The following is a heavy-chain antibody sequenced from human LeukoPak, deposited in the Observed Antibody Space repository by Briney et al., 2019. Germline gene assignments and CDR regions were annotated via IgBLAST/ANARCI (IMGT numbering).Heavy chain of an antibody. D-gene: IGHD3-10*01. J-gene: IGHJ4*02. CDR3: ATEAPRSYRFDY. CDR2: VYTDGGTI. CDR1: GNIFTNYH. Sequence: ASVKVSCKASGNIFTNYHIHWVRLAPGRGLEWMGAVYTDGGTITNTRSFQHGRVTMTRDVSTRTVYMELSSLSSEDTAVYYCATEAPRSYRFDYWGQEILVTDSS. V-gene: IGHV1-46*01.